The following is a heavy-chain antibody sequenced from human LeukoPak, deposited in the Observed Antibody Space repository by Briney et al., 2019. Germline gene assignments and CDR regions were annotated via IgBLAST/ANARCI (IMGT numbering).Heavy chain of an antibody. CDR1: GGSISSYY. Sequence: SETLSLTCTVPGGSISSYYWSWIRQPPGKGLEWIGYIYYSGSTNYNPSLKSRVTISVDTSKDQFSLKLSSVTAADTAVYYCARERDGSGSYIYWGQGTLVTVSS. CDR3: ARERDGSGSYIY. CDR2: IYYSGST. V-gene: IGHV4-59*01. D-gene: IGHD1-26*01. J-gene: IGHJ4*02.